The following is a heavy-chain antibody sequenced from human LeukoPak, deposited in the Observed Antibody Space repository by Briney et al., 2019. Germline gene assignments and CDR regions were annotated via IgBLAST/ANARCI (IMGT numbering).Heavy chain of an antibody. CDR2: ISYDGSNK. Sequence: GGSLRLSCAASGFTFSSYAMHWVRQAPGKGLEWVAVISYDGSNKYYADSVKGRFTISRDNSKNTLYLQMNSLRAEDTAVYYCARDGLPGGEYYYDSGGYDVYFDYWGQGTLVTVSS. V-gene: IGHV3-30-3*01. J-gene: IGHJ4*02. CDR3: ARDGLPGGEYYYDSGGYDVYFDY. CDR1: GFTFSSYA. D-gene: IGHD3-22*01.